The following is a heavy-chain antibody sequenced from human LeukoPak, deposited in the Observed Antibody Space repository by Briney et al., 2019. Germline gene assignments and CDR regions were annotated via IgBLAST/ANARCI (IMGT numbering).Heavy chain of an antibody. CDR2: IIPIFGTA. D-gene: IGHD4-17*01. CDR1: GGTFSSYA. CDR3: ARELTVPRAYYGMDV. V-gene: IGHV1-69*13. J-gene: IGHJ6*02. Sequence: ASVKVSCKASGGTFSSYAISWVRQAPGQGLEWMGGIIPIFGTANYAQKFQGRVTITADESTSTAYMELSSLRSEDTAVYYRARELTVPRAYYGMDVWGQGTTVTVSS.